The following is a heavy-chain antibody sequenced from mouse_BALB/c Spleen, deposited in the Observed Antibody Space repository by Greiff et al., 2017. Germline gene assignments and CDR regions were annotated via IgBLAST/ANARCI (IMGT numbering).Heavy chain of an antibody. J-gene: IGHJ2*01. CDR1: GFTFSSYT. D-gene: IGHD2-3*01. CDR3: ARHDGYPFDY. V-gene: IGHV5-12-2*01. CDR2: ISNGGGST. Sequence: EVKLVESGGGLVQPGGSLKLSCAASGFTFSSYTMSWVRQTPEKRLEWVAYISNGGGSTYYPDTVKGRFTISRDNAKNTLYLQMSSLKSEDTAMYYCARHDGYPFDYWGQGTTLTVSS.